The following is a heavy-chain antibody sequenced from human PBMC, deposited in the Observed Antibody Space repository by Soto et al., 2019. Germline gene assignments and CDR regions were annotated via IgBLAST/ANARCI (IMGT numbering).Heavy chain of an antibody. CDR3: ARPEYSSSSEEYYFDX. J-gene: IGHJ4*02. V-gene: IGHV4-39*01. D-gene: IGHD6-6*01. CDR1: GGSISRITYH. CDR2: IYYSGST. Sequence: NPSDTLSLTFTVSGGSISRITYHWGWIRQPPGKGLEWIGTIYYSGSTYYNPSLKSRVTISIDTSKNQFSLTLSSVTAADTAFYYCARPEYSSSSEEYYFDXWGRGTLFTVSX.